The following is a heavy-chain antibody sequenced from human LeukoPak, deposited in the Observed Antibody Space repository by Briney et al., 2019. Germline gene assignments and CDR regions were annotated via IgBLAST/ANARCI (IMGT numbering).Heavy chain of an antibody. J-gene: IGHJ4*02. Sequence: GGSLRVSCAASGFTFDDYGMSWVRQAPGKGLEWVSGINWNGGSTGYADSVKGRFTISRDNAKNSPYLQMNSLRAEDTALYHCARDGPYSGSSFDYWGQGTLVTVSS. D-gene: IGHD1-26*01. CDR2: INWNGGST. V-gene: IGHV3-20*01. CDR3: ARDGPYSGSSFDY. CDR1: GFTFDDYG.